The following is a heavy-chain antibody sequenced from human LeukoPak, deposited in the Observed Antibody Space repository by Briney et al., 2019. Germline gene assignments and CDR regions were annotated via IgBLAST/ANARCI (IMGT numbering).Heavy chain of an antibody. J-gene: IGHJ6*02. D-gene: IGHD6-19*01. CDR2: IYHSGST. V-gene: IGHV4-30-2*01. CDR3: ARVKGQWLATTYSYYYYGMDV. Sequence: SETLSLTCAVSDGSFSSGGSSWSWIRQPVGKGLEWIGYIYHSGSTYYNPSLKSRVTLSVDRSKDQISLKLRSVTAADTAVYYCARVKGQWLATTYSYYYYGMDVWGQGTTVTVSS. CDR1: DGSFSSGGSS.